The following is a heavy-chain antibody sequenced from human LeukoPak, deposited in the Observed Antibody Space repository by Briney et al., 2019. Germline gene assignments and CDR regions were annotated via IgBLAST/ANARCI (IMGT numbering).Heavy chain of an antibody. V-gene: IGHV1-18*01. CDR3: ARVWDSSGWLKPSYYYYYMDV. CDR1: GYTFTSYG. D-gene: IGHD3-22*01. CDR2: ISAYNGNT. Sequence: GASVKVSCKASGYTFTSYGISWVRQAPGQGLEWMGWISAYNGNTNYAQKLQGRVTMTTDTSTSTAYMELRSLRSDDTAVYYCARVWDSSGWLKPSYYYYYMDVWGKGTTVTVSS. J-gene: IGHJ6*03.